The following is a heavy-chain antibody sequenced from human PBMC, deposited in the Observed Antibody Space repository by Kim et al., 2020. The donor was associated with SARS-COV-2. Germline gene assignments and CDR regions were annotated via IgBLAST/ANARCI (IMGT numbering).Heavy chain of an antibody. D-gene: IGHD2-21*01. J-gene: IGHJ4*02. Sequence: SVKGRFTISRDDSKNTAYLQMNSLKSEDTAVYYCTRHEAPCGGDGYIDFWGQGTLVTVSS. V-gene: IGHV3-73*01. CDR3: TRHEAPCGGDGYIDF.